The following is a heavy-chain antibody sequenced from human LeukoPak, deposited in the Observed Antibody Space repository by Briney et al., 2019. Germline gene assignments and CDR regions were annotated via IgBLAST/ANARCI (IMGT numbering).Heavy chain of an antibody. D-gene: IGHD6-19*01. J-gene: IGHJ1*01. Sequence: GGSLRLSCAASGFTFSSYSMNWVRQAPGKGLEWVSSISSSSSYIYYADSVKGRFTISRDNAKNSLYLQMNSLRDEDTAVYYCARDSVMGSGWYRYFQHWGQGTLVTVSS. V-gene: IGHV3-21*06. CDR3: ARDSVMGSGWYRYFQH. CDR2: ISSSSSYI. CDR1: GFTFSSYS.